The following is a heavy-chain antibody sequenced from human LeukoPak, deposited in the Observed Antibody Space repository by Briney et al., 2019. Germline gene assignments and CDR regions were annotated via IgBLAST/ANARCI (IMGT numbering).Heavy chain of an antibody. D-gene: IGHD5-18*01. CDR2: FDPEDGET. CDR1: GYTLTELS. V-gene: IGHV1-24*01. CDR3: ATARGYSYGYRDY. Sequence: ASVKVSCKASGYTLTELSMHWVRQAPGKGLEWMGGFDPEDGETIYAQKFQGRVTMTEDTSTDTACMELSSLRSEDTAVYYCATARGYSYGYRDYWGQGTLVTVSS. J-gene: IGHJ4*02.